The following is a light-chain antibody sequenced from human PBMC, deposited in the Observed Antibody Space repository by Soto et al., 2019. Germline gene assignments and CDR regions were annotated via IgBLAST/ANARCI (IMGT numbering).Light chain of an antibody. CDR3: QQLNSYPLT. Sequence: EVVLTQSPGTLSLSRGERATLFCRASERIYSAYLGWYQQKPGQAPRLXIYDASNRAAGIPARFSGSGSGTDLTLTISSLQPEDFATYYCQQLNSYPLTFGGGTKVDIK. V-gene: IGKV3D-20*02. CDR1: ERIYSAY. CDR2: DAS. J-gene: IGKJ4*01.